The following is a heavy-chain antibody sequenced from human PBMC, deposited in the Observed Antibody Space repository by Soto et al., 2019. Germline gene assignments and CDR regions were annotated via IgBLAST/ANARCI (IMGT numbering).Heavy chain of an antibody. J-gene: IGHJ6*02. V-gene: IGHV1-69*13. CDR1: GGTFSSYA. CDR2: IIPIFGTA. D-gene: IGHD3-10*01. CDR3: ARKPGRGAPMDV. Sequence: SVKVSCKASGGTFSSYAISWVRQAPGQGLEWMGGIIPIFGTANYTQKFQGRVTITADESTSTAYMELSSLRSEDTAVYYCARKPGRGAPMDVWGQGTTVTVSS.